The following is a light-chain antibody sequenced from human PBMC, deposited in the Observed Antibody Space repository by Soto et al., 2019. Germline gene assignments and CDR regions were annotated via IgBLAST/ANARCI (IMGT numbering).Light chain of an antibody. CDR3: CSYAGSSTWV. CDR1: SSDIGSYNL. J-gene: IGLJ2*01. V-gene: IGLV2-23*02. Sequence: QSALTQPASVSGSPGQSITISCTGTSSDIGSYNLVSWYQQDPGKAPKLIIYEVNKRPSGVSNRFSGSKSGNMASLTISGLQAEDEADYYCCSYAGSSTWVFGGGTKLTVL. CDR2: EVN.